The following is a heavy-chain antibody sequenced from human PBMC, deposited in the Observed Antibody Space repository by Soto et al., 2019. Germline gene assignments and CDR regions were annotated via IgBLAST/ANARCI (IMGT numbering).Heavy chain of an antibody. CDR2: ISGGGDKT. CDR3: AKGLVWSSTWEIDY. V-gene: IGHV3-23*01. J-gene: IGHJ4*02. CDR1: GFSFSNYA. Sequence: EVQLLESGGGLVQPGGSLRLSCAASGFSFSNYAMNWVRQAPGKGLEWVSAISGGGDKTYYGDSVKGRFTLSRDNAKHTLYLQMNSLRAEDTAMYYCAKGLVWSSTWEIDYWGQGPLVTVSS. D-gene: IGHD6-13*01.